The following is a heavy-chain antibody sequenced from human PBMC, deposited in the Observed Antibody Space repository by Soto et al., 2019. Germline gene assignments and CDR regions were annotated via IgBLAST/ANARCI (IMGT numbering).Heavy chain of an antibody. CDR1: GYTFTSYG. Sequence: ASVKVSCKASGYTFTSYGISWVRQAPGQGLEWMGWISAYNGNTNYAQRLQGRVTMTTDTSTSTAYMELRSLRSDDTAVYYCAREYSSSWSAYYYYYGMDVWGQGTTVTVS. CDR3: AREYSSSWSAYYYYYGMDV. J-gene: IGHJ6*02. D-gene: IGHD6-13*01. CDR2: ISAYNGNT. V-gene: IGHV1-18*01.